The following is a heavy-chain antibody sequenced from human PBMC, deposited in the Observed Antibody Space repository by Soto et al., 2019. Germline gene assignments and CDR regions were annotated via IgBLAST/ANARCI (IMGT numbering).Heavy chain of an antibody. J-gene: IGHJ4*02. D-gene: IGHD3-10*01. CDR2: IYNSGYT. V-gene: IGHV4-31*02. CDR3: ANYFYVSGSYFDY. Sequence: SDTLSVTWTVSGDSISNVNYCWSWIRQNPGKGLERIGYIYNSGYTHYNPSLKGRVTISEDTSKNQFSLKLSSVTAADTAVYYCANYFYVSGSYFDYWGQGTPVTVSS. CDR1: GDSISNVNYC.